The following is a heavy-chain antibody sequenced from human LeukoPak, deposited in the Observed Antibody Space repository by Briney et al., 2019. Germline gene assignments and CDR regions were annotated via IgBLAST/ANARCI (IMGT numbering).Heavy chain of an antibody. J-gene: IGHJ6*02. D-gene: IGHD3-10*01. Sequence: SETLSLTCTVSGGSISSYSWSWIRQPPGKGLEWIGTIHHSGNTYYNPSLKSRVIMSVDTSNNHFSLKLISVTAADTAVYFCARQGGYYGSGSYGDVWGQGTTVTVSS. V-gene: IGHV4-59*04. CDR1: GGSISSYS. CDR2: IHHSGNT. CDR3: ARQGGYYGSGSYGDV.